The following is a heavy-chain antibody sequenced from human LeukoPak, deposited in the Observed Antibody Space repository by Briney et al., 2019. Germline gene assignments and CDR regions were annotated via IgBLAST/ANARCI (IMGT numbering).Heavy chain of an antibody. CDR2: IRYDGSNK. CDR1: GFTFSNCG. V-gene: IGHV3-30*02. Sequence: GRSLRLSCVVSGFTFSNCGMHWVRQAPGKGLEWVAFIRYDGSNKYYADSVKGRFTISRDNSKNTLYLQMNSLRAEDTAVYYCAKDLLYYDSSGYYPGGYWGQGTLVTVSS. CDR3: AKDLLYYDSSGYYPGGY. D-gene: IGHD3-22*01. J-gene: IGHJ4*02.